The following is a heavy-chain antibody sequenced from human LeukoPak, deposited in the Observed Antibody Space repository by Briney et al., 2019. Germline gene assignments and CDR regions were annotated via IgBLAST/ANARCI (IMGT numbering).Heavy chain of an antibody. CDR3: ATLSLIAAAGT. D-gene: IGHD6-13*01. J-gene: IGHJ4*02. CDR1: GGSISSSSYY. V-gene: IGHV4-39*01. CDR2: IYYSGST. Sequence: SETLSLTCTVSGGSISSSSYYWGWIRQPPGKGLEWIGSIYYSGSTYYNPSLKSRVTISVDTSKNQFTLKLSSVTAADTAVYYCATLSLIAAAGTWGQGTLVTVSS.